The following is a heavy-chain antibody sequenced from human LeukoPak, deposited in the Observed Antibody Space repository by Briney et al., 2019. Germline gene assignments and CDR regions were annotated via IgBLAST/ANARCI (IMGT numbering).Heavy chain of an antibody. D-gene: IGHD3-10*01. CDR2: IKHDGSEK. J-gene: IGHJ4*02. Sequence: PGGSLRLSCAASGFTYSNYWMSWVRQTPEKELEWVANIKHDGSEKYYVDSVKGRFTISRDNAKNSLYLQMNSLRAEDTAVYYCARDPPRVGAGRDYWGQGTLVTVSS. CDR1: GFTYSNYW. CDR3: ARDPPRVGAGRDY. V-gene: IGHV3-7*01.